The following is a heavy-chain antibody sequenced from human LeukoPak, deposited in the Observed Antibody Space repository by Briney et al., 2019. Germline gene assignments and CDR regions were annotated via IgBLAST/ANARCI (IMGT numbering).Heavy chain of an antibody. CDR3: ARLKRGYSYGYYFDY. CDR2: IYYSGST. Sequence: SETLSLTCTVSGGSISSSSYYWGWIRQPPGKGLEWIGSIYYSGSTYYNPSLKSRVTISVDTSKNQFSLKLSSVTAADTAVYYCARLKRGYSYGYYFDYWGQGTLVTVSS. V-gene: IGHV4-39*01. D-gene: IGHD5-18*01. CDR1: GGSISSSSYY. J-gene: IGHJ4*02.